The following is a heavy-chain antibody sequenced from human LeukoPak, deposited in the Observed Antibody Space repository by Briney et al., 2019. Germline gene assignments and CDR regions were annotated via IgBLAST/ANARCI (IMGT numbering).Heavy chain of an antibody. CDR2: ISWNSGSI. CDR1: GFTFDDYA. Sequence: GRSLRLSCAASGFTFDDYAMHWVRQAPGKGLEWVSGISWNSGSIGYADSVMGRFTISRDNAKNSLYLQMNSLGAEDTALYYCARGNFQHWGQGTLVTVSS. CDR3: ARGNFQH. D-gene: IGHD3-16*01. V-gene: IGHV3-9*01. J-gene: IGHJ1*01.